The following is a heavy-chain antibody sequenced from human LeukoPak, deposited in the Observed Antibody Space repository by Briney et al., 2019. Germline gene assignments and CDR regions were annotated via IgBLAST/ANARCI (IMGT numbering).Heavy chain of an antibody. CDR1: GFTFSSYW. Sequence: GGSLRLSCAASGFTFSSYWMHWVRQAPGKGLEWVSSISKKSNYIFYADSLKGRFTISRDNARNSLYLQMNSLRAEDTAVYYCSKILGGYLSPPAFDPWGQGTLVTVSS. J-gene: IGHJ5*02. D-gene: IGHD2/OR15-2a*01. CDR2: ISKKSNYI. V-gene: IGHV3-21*01. CDR3: SKILGGYLSPPAFDP.